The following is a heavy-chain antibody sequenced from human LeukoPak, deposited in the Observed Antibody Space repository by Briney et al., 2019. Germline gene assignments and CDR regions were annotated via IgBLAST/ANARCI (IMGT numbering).Heavy chain of an antibody. D-gene: IGHD3-10*01. CDR1: GGSISSYY. J-gene: IGHJ4*02. CDR3: ARHVRPLDSMVQGLINY. Sequence: SETLSLTCTVSGGSISSYYWSWIRLPPGKGLEWIGYLSKSGNTNYSPSLKSRVTIFGDTSKNQFSLKLSSVTAADTAVYYCARHVRPLDSMVQGLINYWGQGTLVTVSS. V-gene: IGHV4-59*08. CDR2: LSKSGNT.